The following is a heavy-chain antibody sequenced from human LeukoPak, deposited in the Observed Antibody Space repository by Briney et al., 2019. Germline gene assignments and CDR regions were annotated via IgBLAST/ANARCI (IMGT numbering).Heavy chain of an antibody. J-gene: IGHJ5*02. CDR1: GFTFSSYG. V-gene: IGHV3-33*01. D-gene: IGHD1-26*01. Sequence: PGGSLRLSCAASGFTFSSYGMHWVRQAPGKGLEWAAVIWYDGSNKYYADSVKGRFTISRDNSKNTLYLQMNSLRAEDTAVYYCARELEWEYSGSFNWFDPWGQGTLVTVSS. CDR3: ARELEWEYSGSFNWFDP. CDR2: IWYDGSNK.